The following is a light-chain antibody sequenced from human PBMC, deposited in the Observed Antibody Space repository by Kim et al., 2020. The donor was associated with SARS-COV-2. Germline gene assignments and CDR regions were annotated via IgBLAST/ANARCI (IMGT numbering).Light chain of an antibody. V-gene: IGKV1-12*01. CDR1: QGIGSW. Sequence: ASVGDRVTITCRASQGIGSWLAWYQQKPGKAPKLLIYAASSLESGVPSRFSGSGSGTEFTLTISSLQPEDVATYYCQQYNSFPLTFGRGTKVDIK. J-gene: IGKJ4*02. CDR2: AAS. CDR3: QQYNSFPLT.